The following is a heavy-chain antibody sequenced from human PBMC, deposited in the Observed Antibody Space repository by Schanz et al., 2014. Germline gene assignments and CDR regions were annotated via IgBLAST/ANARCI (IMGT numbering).Heavy chain of an antibody. V-gene: IGHV3-74*02. J-gene: IGHJ5*02. CDR1: GFTFSSYA. CDR3: ARGRVLES. Sequence: EVQLLESGGGLVQPGGSLRLSCAASGFTFSSYAMSWVRQDPGKGLVWVARINSVGSNTDYADSVTGRFTISRGNAKNSLFLQMNSLRPEDTAVYYCARGRVLESWGQGTLVTVSS. D-gene: IGHD1-1*01. CDR2: INSVGSNT.